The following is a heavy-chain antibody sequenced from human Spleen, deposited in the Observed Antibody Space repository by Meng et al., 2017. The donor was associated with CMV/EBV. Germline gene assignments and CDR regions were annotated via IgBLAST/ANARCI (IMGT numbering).Heavy chain of an antibody. CDR1: GFTFSSYG. V-gene: IGHV3-30*02. D-gene: IGHD2-2*02. J-gene: IGHJ4*02. CDR3: AKDREPIVVVPAAIGY. CDR2: IRYDGSNK. Sequence: GESLQISCAASGFTFSSYGMHWVRQAPGKGLEWVAFIRYDGSNKYYADSVKGRFTISRDNSKNTLYLQMNSLRAEDTAVYYCAKDREPIVVVPAAIGYWGQGTLVTVSS.